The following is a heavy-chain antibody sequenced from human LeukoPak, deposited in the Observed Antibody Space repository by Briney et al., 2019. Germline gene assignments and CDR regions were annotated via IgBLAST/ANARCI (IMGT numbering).Heavy chain of an antibody. CDR3: AKDAKRNYDFWDRFDY. V-gene: IGHV3-23*01. Sequence: HPGGSLRLSCAASGFTFSTYDMSWVRQAPGKGLEWVSAISGSGGSTYSADSVKGRFTISRDNSKNTLYLQMNSLRAEDTALYYCAKDAKRNYDFWDRFDYWGQGTLVTVSS. CDR1: GFTFSTYD. CDR2: ISGSGGST. J-gene: IGHJ4*02. D-gene: IGHD3-3*01.